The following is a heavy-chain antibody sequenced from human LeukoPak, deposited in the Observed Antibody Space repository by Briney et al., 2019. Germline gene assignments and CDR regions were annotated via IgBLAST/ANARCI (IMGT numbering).Heavy chain of an antibody. CDR2: INHSGST. CDR1: GGSFSGYY. Sequence: SETLSLTCAVYGGSFSGYYWSWIRQPPGKGLEWIGEINHSGSTNYNPSLKSRVTISVDTSKNQFSLKLSSVTAADTAVYYCARELAGIGVYWGQGTLVTVSS. D-gene: IGHD6-19*01. J-gene: IGHJ4*02. V-gene: IGHV4-34*01. CDR3: ARELAGIGVY.